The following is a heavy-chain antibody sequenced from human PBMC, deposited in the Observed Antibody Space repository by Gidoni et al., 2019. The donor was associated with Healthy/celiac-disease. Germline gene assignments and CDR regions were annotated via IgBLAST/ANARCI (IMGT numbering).Heavy chain of an antibody. D-gene: IGHD3-22*01. J-gene: IGHJ4*02. CDR1: VGSISSSSYY. CDR3: ARPVGSRSGYPAEHFDY. Sequence: QLQLQESGPGLVKPSETLSFTCTVAVGSISSSSYYWGWSRQHPGKGLEGIGSIYYSGSTYYNPSLKSRVTISVDTSKNQFSLKLSAVTAADTAVYYCARPVGSRSGYPAEHFDYWGQGTLVTVSS. V-gene: IGHV4-39*01. CDR2: IYYSGST.